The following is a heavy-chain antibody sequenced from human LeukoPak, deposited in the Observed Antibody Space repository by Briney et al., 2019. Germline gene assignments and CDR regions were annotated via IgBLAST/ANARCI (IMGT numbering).Heavy chain of an antibody. CDR2: IHYSGST. CDR1: GDSLSSYY. D-gene: IGHD1-1*01. Sequence: SETLPLTYTVSGDSLSSYYLSWIRQPPGKGLEWIGYIHYSGSTNYNPSLKSRVTISVDTSKNQFSLRLSSVTAADTALYYCASGFRGQLGYFDYWGQGTLVTVSS. V-gene: IGHV4-59*01. CDR3: ASGFRGQLGYFDY. J-gene: IGHJ4*02.